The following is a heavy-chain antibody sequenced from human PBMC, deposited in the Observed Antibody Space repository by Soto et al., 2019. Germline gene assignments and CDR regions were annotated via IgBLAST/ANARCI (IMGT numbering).Heavy chain of an antibody. CDR2: INPSGGST. CDR1: GYTFTSYY. CDR3: ARAPKRLLWFGEFDS. J-gene: IGHJ5*01. Sequence: ASVKVSCKASGYTFTSYYMHWVRQAPGQGLEWMGIINPSGGSTSYAQKFQGRVTMTRDTSTSTVYMELSSLRSEDTAVYYCARAPKRLLWFGEFDSWGQGTLGTVSS. V-gene: IGHV1-46*01. D-gene: IGHD3-10*01.